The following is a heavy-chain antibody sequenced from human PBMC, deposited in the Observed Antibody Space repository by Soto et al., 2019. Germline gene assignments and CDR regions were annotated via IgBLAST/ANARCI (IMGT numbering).Heavy chain of an antibody. Sequence: EVQLVESGGGLVQPGGSLRLSCAASGFTFSSYWMYWVRQAPGKGLEGVSHMNNDGSYTIYAESVKGRFTFSRDKAKNTLYLQMNSLRAEDTAVYYCVRGGYMHACDIWGQGKMVTASS. J-gene: IGHJ3*02. CDR1: GFTFSSYW. CDR3: VRGGYMHACDI. CDR2: MNNDGSYT. D-gene: IGHD6-13*01. V-gene: IGHV3-74*01.